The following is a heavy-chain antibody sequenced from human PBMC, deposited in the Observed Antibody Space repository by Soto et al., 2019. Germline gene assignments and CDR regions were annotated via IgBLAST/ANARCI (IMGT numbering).Heavy chain of an antibody. V-gene: IGHV4-31*03. D-gene: IGHD3-10*01. J-gene: IGHJ4*02. CDR2: IYYSGST. CDR3: SREESGGSTSYFDF. CDR1: SGSISSGGYY. Sequence: QVQLQESGPGLVKPSQTLSLTCTVSSGSISSGGYYWSWIRQHPGKGLEWIGYIYYSGSTYYNPSLKCRVTISIDTSKNQFSLKLSSVTAADTAVYSCSREESGGSTSYFDFWGQGTLVTVSS.